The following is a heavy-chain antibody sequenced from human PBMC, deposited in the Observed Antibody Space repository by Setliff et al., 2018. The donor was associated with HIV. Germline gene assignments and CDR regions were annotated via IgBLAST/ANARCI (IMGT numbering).Heavy chain of an antibody. CDR3: ARGGAYCGGDCSNYYYYMDV. V-gene: IGHV4-39*07. CDR1: GGSISSSTYY. D-gene: IGHD2-21*02. CDR2: IYQSGST. Sequence: PSETLSLTCTVSGGSISSSTYYWGWIRQPPGKGLEWIASIYQSGSTYYNPSLKSRVIISIDTSKNQFSLKLSSVTAADTAVYYCARGGAYCGGDCSNYYYYMDVWGKGTTVTVSS. J-gene: IGHJ6*03.